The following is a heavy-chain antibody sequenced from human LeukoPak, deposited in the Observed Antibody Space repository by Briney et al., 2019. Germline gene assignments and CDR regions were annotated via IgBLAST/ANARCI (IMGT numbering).Heavy chain of an antibody. J-gene: IGHJ6*03. CDR2: IYPGDSDT. CDR1: GYRFTSYW. D-gene: IGHD2/OR15-2a*01. CDR3: ARLNIYYYYMDV. V-gene: IGHV5-51*01. Sequence: GASLKISFKGSGYRFTSYWIGWVRPMPGKGVEWMGMIYPGDSDTRYSPSFQGQVTISADKSISTAYLQWSSLKASDTAMYYCARLNIYYYYMDVWGKGTTVTVSS.